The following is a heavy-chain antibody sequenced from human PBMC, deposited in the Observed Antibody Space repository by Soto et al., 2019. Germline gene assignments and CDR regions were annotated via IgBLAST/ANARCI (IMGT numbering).Heavy chain of an antibody. V-gene: IGHV5-51*01. Sequence: PGEALKISCKGSGYSFSTHWVGWVRQMPGKGLEWMGISYPGDSEARYIPSFKGQFTISVGESTTTSFLQWSSLKASDTAMYFCARSQSDYVWGTSGYFDSWGQGTLVTVSS. CDR2: SYPGDSEA. CDR3: ARSQSDYVWGTSGYFDS. J-gene: IGHJ4*02. D-gene: IGHD3-16*01. CDR1: GYSFSTHW.